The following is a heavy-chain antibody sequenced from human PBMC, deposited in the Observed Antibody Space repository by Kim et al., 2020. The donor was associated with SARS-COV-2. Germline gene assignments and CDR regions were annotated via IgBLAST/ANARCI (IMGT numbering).Heavy chain of an antibody. J-gene: IGHJ4*02. V-gene: IGHV4-30-2*04. Sequence: NHHPPLKSRVPISVDTSKNQLSLKLSSVTSADTAVYYCTRVPSSNYCDCWGQGTLVTVSS. CDR3: TRVPSSNYCDC.